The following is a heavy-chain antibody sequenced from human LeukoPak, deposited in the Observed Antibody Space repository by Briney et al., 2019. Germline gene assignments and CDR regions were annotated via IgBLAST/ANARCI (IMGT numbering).Heavy chain of an antibody. Sequence: ASVNVSCKASGYTFTGYYMHWVRQAPGQGLEWMGWINPNSGGTNYAQKFQGRVTMTRDTSISTAYMELTRLRSDDTAVYYCAREGEDSEDTNWFDPWGQGTLVTVSS. D-gene: IGHD2-15*01. V-gene: IGHV1-2*02. CDR3: AREGEDSEDTNWFDP. CDR1: GYTFTGYY. J-gene: IGHJ5*02. CDR2: INPNSGGT.